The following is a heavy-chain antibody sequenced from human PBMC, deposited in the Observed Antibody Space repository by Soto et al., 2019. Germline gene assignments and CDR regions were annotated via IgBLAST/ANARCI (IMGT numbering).Heavy chain of an antibody. V-gene: IGHV2-26*01. CDR1: GFSLSNARMG. D-gene: IGHD6-19*01. CDR3: ARFRPVGGASGGYFDY. J-gene: IGHJ4*02. Sequence: LVNPTETLTLTCTVSGFSLSNARMGVSWIRQPPGKALEWLAHIFSNDEKSYSTSLKSRVTISKDTSKSLVVLTMTNMDPVDTATYYCARFRPVGGASGGYFDYWGQGALVTVSS. CDR2: IFSNDEK.